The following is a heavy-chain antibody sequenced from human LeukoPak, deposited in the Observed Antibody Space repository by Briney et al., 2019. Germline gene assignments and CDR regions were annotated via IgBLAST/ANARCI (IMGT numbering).Heavy chain of an antibody. CDR3: AAMTTVVRGRDAFDI. V-gene: IGHV4-31*03. Sequence: SQTLSLTCTVSGGSISSGGYYWSSIRQHPGKGLEWIGYIYYSGSTYYNPSLKSRVTISVDTSKNQFSLKLSSVTAADTAVYYCAAMTTVVRGRDAFDIWGQGTMVTVSS. D-gene: IGHD4-23*01. CDR2: IYYSGST. CDR1: GGSISSGGYY. J-gene: IGHJ3*02.